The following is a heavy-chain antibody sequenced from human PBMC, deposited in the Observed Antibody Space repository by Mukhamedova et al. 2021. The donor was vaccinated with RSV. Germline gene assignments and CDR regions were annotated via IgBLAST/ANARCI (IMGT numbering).Heavy chain of an antibody. CDR2: IHSSGST. J-gene: IGHJ4*02. Sequence: QSPGKGLEWIGYIHSSGSTNYNPSLSGRVTLPVDTSQNQFSLKLSSVTAADTSLYYCSGVNNSYHFHYLGQGTLVTVSS. CDR3: SGVNNSYHFHY. D-gene: IGHD1-20*01. V-gene: IGHV4-59*01.